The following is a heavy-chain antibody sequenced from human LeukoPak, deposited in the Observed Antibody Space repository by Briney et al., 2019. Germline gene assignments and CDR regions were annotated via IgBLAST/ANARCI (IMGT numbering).Heavy chain of an antibody. Sequence: GGSLRLSCAASGFTFSSYGMHWVRQAPGKGLEWVAVISYDGSNKYYADSVKGRFTTSRDNSKNTLYLQMNSLRAEDTAVFYCARELGTSFDSWGQGTLVTVSS. V-gene: IGHV3-30*03. CDR1: GFTFSSYG. CDR3: ARELGTSFDS. J-gene: IGHJ4*02. CDR2: ISYDGSNK.